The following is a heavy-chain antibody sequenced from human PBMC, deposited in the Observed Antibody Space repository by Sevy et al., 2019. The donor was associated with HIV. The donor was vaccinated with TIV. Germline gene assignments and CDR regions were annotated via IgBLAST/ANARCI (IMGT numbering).Heavy chain of an antibody. CDR3: ARDEFRDYYDSSGYLAGFDY. D-gene: IGHD3-22*01. J-gene: IGHJ4*02. CDR2: IWYDGSNK. Sequence: GGSLRLSCAASAFTFSSYGMHWVRQAPGKGLEWVAVIWYDGSNKYYADSVKGRFTISRDNSKNTLYLQMNSLRAEDTAVYYCARDEFRDYYDSSGYLAGFDYWGQGTLVTVSS. V-gene: IGHV3-33*01. CDR1: AFTFSSYG.